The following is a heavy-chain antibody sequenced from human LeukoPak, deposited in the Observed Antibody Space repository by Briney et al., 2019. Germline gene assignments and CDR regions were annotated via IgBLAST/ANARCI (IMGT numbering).Heavy chain of an antibody. CDR2: IYYSGST. Sequence: SETLSLTCTVSGGSISSSSYYWGWIRQPPGKGLEWIGSIYYSGSTYYNPSLKSRVTISVDTSKNQFSLKLSSVTAADTAVYYCARRGYDILTGYYNLNYYYMDVWGKGTTVTISS. D-gene: IGHD3-9*01. V-gene: IGHV4-39*01. J-gene: IGHJ6*03. CDR3: ARRGYDILTGYYNLNYYYMDV. CDR1: GGSISSSSYY.